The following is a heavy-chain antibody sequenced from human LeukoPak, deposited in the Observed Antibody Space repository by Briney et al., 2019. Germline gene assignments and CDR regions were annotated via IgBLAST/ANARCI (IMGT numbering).Heavy chain of an antibody. CDR2: ISSSISYI. CDR1: GFTFSSYS. Sequence: PGGSLRLSCAASGFTFSSYSMNWVRQAPGKGLEWVSSISSSISYIYYADSVKGRFTISRDNAKNTLYLQMNSLRAEDTAVSYCARVHVWDWYYFDYLGQGTLVSGYS. V-gene: IGHV3-21*01. CDR3: ARVHVWDWYYFDY. D-gene: IGHD3/OR15-3a*01. J-gene: IGHJ4*02.